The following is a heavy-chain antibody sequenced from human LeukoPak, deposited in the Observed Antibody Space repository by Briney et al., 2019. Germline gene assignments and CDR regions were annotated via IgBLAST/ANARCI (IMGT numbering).Heavy chain of an antibody. CDR1: GFIFSTHG. J-gene: IGHJ4*02. Sequence: GGSLRLSCAASGFIFSTHGMHWVRQAPGKGLEWVSLISYDGSKKYYADSVKGRLTISRDNSKSTLYLQLNSLRAEDTAEYYCAKDRHFYGAGTYYNLDYWGQGTLVTVSS. V-gene: IGHV3-30*18. D-gene: IGHD3-10*01. CDR2: ISYDGSKK. CDR3: AKDRHFYGAGTYYNLDY.